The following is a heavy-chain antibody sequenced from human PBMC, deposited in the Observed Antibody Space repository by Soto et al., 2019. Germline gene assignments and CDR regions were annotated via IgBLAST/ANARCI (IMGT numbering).Heavy chain of an antibody. J-gene: IGHJ5*02. CDR1: GGTFSSYA. CDR3: ARGGLTANWFDP. D-gene: IGHD3-9*01. CDR2: IIPVFGTA. Sequence: SVKVSCKASGGTFSSYAISWVRQAPGQGLECMGGIIPVFGTANYAQKFQGRVTITADESTSTAHMELSSLRSEDTAVYYCARGGLTANWFDPWGQGTLVTVSS. V-gene: IGHV1-69*13.